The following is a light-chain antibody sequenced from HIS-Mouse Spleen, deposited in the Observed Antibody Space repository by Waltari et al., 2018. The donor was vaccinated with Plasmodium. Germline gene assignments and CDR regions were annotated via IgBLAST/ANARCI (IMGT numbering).Light chain of an antibody. CDR3: CSYAGSYTWV. J-gene: IGLJ3*02. V-gene: IGLV2-11*01. CDR1: SSVVGGYNY. CDR2: DVS. Sequence: QSALTQPRPVSGSPGQSVTISCTGTSSVVGGYNYVSWYQQNPGKSPKLMIYDVSKRSSEVPDRLSGSKSGNTASLTSSGLQAEDEADYYCCSYAGSYTWVFGGGTKLTVL.